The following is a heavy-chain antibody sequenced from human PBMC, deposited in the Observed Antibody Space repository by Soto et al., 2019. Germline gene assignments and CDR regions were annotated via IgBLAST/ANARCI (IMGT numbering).Heavy chain of an antibody. Sequence: EVQLVESGGGLIQPGRSLRLSCADSGFTFDVYAMHWVRQAPGKGLEWVSGISWNSDVVVYADSVKGRFTISRDNAKNSLYLQMNSLRAEDTAFYYCTKVLSAYGREAFDIWGQGTMVTVS. CDR1: GFTFDVYA. CDR3: TKVLSAYGREAFDI. J-gene: IGHJ3*02. V-gene: IGHV3-9*01. D-gene: IGHD5-12*01. CDR2: ISWNSDVV.